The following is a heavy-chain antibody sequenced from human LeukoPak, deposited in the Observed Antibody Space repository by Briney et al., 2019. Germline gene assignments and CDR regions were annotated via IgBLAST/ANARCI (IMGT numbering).Heavy chain of an antibody. D-gene: IGHD5-18*01. CDR1: GGSISSGDYY. CDR2: IYHSGST. CDR3: LGSYGRRFDY. J-gene: IGHJ4*02. V-gene: IGHV4-30-2*01. Sequence: SETLSLTCTVSGGSISSGDYYWSWIRQPPGKGLEWIGYIYHSGSTYYNPSLKSRVTISVDRSKNQFSLKLSSVTAADTAVYYCLGSYGRRFDYWGQGTLVTVSS.